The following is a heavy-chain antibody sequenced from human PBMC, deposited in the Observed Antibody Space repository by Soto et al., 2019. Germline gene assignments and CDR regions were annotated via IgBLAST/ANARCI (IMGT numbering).Heavy chain of an antibody. CDR1: GDRFSSYG. CDR2: LYPADSDT. D-gene: IGHD2-15*01. J-gene: IGHJ5*02. V-gene: IGHV5-51*01. Sequence: GESLRISRKGSGDRFSSYGGGWVSQMTGKGLVSLGILYPADSDTSYSPSFQGQFTLSADKSISTAYLQWCSLKSSDTAMYYCARHESVVAAPTWFDPWAQGTLVTVSS. CDR3: ARHESVVAAPTWFDP.